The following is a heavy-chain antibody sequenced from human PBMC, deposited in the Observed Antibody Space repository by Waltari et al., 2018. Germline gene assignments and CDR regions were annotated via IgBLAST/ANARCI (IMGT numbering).Heavy chain of an antibody. CDR2: ISISGTNL. CDR3: AKEIRPNDF. Sequence: EGQLLESGGGFVQPGGSRRLSCVASGFRFSSSSMSWVRQAPGKGLEWVSSISISGTNLYYADSVKGRFTISRDNSKNALHLQMNSLRAEDTAIYYCAKEIRPNDFWGQGTLVTVSS. CDR1: GFRFSSSS. J-gene: IGHJ4*02. D-gene: IGHD1-1*01. V-gene: IGHV3-23*01.